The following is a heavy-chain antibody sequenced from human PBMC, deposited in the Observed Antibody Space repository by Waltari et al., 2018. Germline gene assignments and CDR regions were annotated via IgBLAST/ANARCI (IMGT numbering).Heavy chain of an antibody. CDR3: ARTILTGYYIIDY. D-gene: IGHD3-9*01. CDR2: IYYSGST. V-gene: IGHV4-31*03. J-gene: IGHJ4*02. CDR1: CGSISSGGYY. Sequence: QVQLQESGPGLVKPSQTLSLTCPVSCGSISSGGYYWSWIRQHPGKGLEWVGYIYYSGSTYYNPSLKSRVTISVDTSKNQFSLKLSSVTAADTAVYYCARTILTGYYIIDYWGQGTLVTVSS.